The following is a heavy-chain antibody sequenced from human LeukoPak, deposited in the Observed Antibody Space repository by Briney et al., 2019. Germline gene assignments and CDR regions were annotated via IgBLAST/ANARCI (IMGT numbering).Heavy chain of an antibody. CDR2: IYYSGST. Sequence: PSETLSPTCTVSGGSISSSSYYWGWIRQPPGKGLEWIGSIYYSGSTYYNPSLKSRVTISVDTSKNQFSLKLSSVTSADTAVYYCARHSDYGDYEIDYWGQGTLVTVSS. CDR1: GGSISSSSYY. CDR3: ARHSDYGDYEIDY. J-gene: IGHJ4*02. D-gene: IGHD4-17*01. V-gene: IGHV4-39*01.